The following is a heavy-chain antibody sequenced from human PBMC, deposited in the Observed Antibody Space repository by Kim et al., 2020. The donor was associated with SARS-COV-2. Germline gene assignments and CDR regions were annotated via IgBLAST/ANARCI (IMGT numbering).Heavy chain of an antibody. V-gene: IGHV3-15*01. Sequence: GGSLRLSCGASGFIFNNAWMSWVRQAPGKGLEWVGRIKSKTDGGTTDYAESVKGRFTISRDDSRSTLYLQMNSLKTEDTAVYYCTTLQMATVIPEYWGQG. J-gene: IGHJ4*02. D-gene: IGHD5-12*01. CDR1: GFIFNNAW. CDR3: TTLQMATVIPEY. CDR2: IKSKTDGGTT.